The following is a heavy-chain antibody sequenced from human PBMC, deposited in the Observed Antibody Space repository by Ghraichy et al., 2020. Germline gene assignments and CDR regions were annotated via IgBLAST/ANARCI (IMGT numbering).Heavy chain of an antibody. Sequence: GGSLRLSCAASGFTFTYGMSWVRQAPGKGLEWVSCLRADGARTYYADSVKGRFTISRDNSKNTLFLQMDSLTAEDTAVYFCVRRSSYPEYFQHWGQGTLVSVSS. CDR2: LRADGART. J-gene: IGHJ1*01. CDR3: VRRSSYPEYFQH. V-gene: IGHV3-23*01. CDR1: GFTFTYG.